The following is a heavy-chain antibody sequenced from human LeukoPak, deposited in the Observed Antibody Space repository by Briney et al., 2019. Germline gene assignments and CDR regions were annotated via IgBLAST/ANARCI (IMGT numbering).Heavy chain of an antibody. Sequence: PSQTLSLTCTVSGGSISSGSYYWSWIRQPAGKGLEWIGRIYTSGSTSYNPSLKSRVTISVDTSKNQFSLKLSSVTAADTAVYYRARVRGEYSYGYGYYYYMDVWGKGTTVTVSS. D-gene: IGHD5-18*01. J-gene: IGHJ6*03. V-gene: IGHV4-61*02. CDR2: IYTSGST. CDR3: ARVRGEYSYGYGYYYYMDV. CDR1: GGSISSGSYY.